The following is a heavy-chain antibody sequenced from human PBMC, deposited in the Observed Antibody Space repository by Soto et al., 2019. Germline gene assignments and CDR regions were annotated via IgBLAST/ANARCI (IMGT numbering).Heavy chain of an antibody. V-gene: IGHV1-69*12. Sequence: QVQLVQSGAEVKKPGSSVKVSCKASGGTFSSYAISWVRQAPGQGLEWMGGIIPIFGTANYAQKFQGRVTTTADESTSTAYMELSSLRSEDTAVDSCARDVPLGPMCICYLRFDYWGQGTLVTVSS. D-gene: IGHD2-8*01. CDR2: IIPIFGTA. CDR1: GGTFSSYA. CDR3: ARDVPLGPMCICYLRFDY. J-gene: IGHJ4*02.